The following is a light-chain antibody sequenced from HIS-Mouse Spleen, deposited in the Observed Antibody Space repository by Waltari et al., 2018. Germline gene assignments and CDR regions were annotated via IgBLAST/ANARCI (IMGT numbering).Light chain of an antibody. CDR3: SSYTSSSTV. CDR2: EVS. J-gene: IGLJ3*02. Sequence: QSALTQPASVSGSPGQSITISCTGTSRDVGCYNSVSWYHQHPGKAPKLMIYEVSNRPSGVSNRFSGSKSGNTASLTISGLQAEDEADYYCSSYTSSSTVFGGGTKLTVL. V-gene: IGLV2-14*01. CDR1: SRDVGCYNS.